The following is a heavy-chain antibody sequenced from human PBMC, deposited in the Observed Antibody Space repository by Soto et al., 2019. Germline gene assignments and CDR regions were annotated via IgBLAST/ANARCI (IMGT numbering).Heavy chain of an antibody. J-gene: IGHJ5*02. CDR3: ARSFVSSSPSHWFDP. D-gene: IGHD6-6*01. CDR2: IIPIFGTA. CDR1: GGTFSSYA. Sequence: SVKVSCKASGGTFSSYAISWVQQAPGQGLEWMGGIIPIFGTANYAQKFQGRVTITADEPTSTAYMELSSLRSEDTAVYYCARSFVSSSPSHWFDPWGQGTLVTVSS. V-gene: IGHV1-69*13.